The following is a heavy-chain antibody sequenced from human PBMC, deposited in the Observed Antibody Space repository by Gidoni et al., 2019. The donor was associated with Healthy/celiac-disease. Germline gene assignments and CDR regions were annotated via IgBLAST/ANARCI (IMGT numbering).Heavy chain of an antibody. D-gene: IGHD6-6*01. Sequence: EVQLLESGGGLVQTGGSLRLSCAASGFTFSSYAMSWVRQAQGKGLEWVSVISGSGGSTYYADSVKGRFTISRDNSKNTVYLQMNSLGAEDTAVYYCAKPRTAYSSSSEDYWGQGTLVTVSS. V-gene: IGHV3-23*01. CDR3: AKPRTAYSSSSEDY. J-gene: IGHJ4*02. CDR1: GFTFSSYA. CDR2: ISGSGGST.